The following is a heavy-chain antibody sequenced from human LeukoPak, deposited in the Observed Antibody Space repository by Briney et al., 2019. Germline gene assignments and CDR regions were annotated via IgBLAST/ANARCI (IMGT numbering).Heavy chain of an antibody. CDR2: ISPYNGNT. CDR3: ATSYYYDSSGYPFDY. D-gene: IGHD3-22*01. Sequence: ASVKVSCKASGYTFTSIGISWVRQAPGQGLEWMGWISPYNGNTKFAQKLQGRVTMTTDTSTSTAYMELRNLRSDDTAVYFCATSYYYDSSGYPFDYWGQGTQVTVSS. CDR1: GYTFTSIG. J-gene: IGHJ4*02. V-gene: IGHV1-18*01.